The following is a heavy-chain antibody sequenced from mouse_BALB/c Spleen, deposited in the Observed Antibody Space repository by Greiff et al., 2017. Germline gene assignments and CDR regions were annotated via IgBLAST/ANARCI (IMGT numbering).Heavy chain of an antibody. V-gene: IGHV5-6-5*01. J-gene: IGHJ2*01. D-gene: IGHD1-1*01. CDR3: ARGRTTDYFDY. Sequence: EVKVVESGGGLVKPGGSLKLSCAASGFTFSSYAMSWVRQTPEKRLEWVASISSGGSTYYPDSVKGRFTISRDNARNILYLQMSSLRSEDTAMYYCARGRTTDYFDYWGQGTTLTVSS. CDR1: GFTFSSYA. CDR2: ISSGGST.